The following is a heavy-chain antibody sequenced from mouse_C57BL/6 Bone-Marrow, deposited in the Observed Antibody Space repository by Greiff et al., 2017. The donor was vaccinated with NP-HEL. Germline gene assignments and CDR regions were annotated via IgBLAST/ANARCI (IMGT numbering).Heavy chain of an antibody. CDR3: AKPNYYGSSYGAMDY. D-gene: IGHD1-1*01. V-gene: IGHV2-5*01. J-gene: IGHJ4*01. CDR2: IWRGGST. Sequence: QVQLKQSGPGLVQPSQSLSITCTVSGFSLTSYGVHWVRQSPGKGLEWLGVIWRGGSTDYNAAFMSRLSITKYNSKSQVFFKMNSLQADDTAIYYCAKPNYYGSSYGAMDYWGQGTSVTVSS. CDR1: GFSLTSYG.